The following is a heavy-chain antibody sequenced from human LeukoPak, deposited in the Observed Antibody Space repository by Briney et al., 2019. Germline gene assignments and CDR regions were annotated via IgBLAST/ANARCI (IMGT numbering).Heavy chain of an antibody. V-gene: IGHV4-59*08. CDR3: ARLGLWSSDLDY. J-gene: IGHJ4*02. D-gene: IGHD4/OR15-4a*01. Sequence: PSETLSLTCTVSGGSISSYYWSWIRQPPGKGLEWIGYIYYSGSTNYNPSLKSRVTISVDTSKNQFSLKLSSVTAADTAVYYCARLGLWSSDLDYWGQGTLVTVSS. CDR1: GGSISSYY. CDR2: IYYSGST.